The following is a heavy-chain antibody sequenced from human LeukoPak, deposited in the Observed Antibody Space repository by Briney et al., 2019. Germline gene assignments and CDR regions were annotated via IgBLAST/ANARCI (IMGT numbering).Heavy chain of an antibody. Sequence: GGSLRLSCAASGFTSSSYTMSWVRQTPGKGLECVSYISSSSSNIYYIDSVKGRFTISRDNAKKSLYLQMNSLRAEDTAVYYCARAAYDTSGYYWGFDYWGQGTLVAVSS. CDR3: ARAAYDTSGYYWGFDY. D-gene: IGHD3-22*01. CDR1: GFTSSSYT. CDR2: ISSSSSNI. J-gene: IGHJ4*02. V-gene: IGHV3-21*01.